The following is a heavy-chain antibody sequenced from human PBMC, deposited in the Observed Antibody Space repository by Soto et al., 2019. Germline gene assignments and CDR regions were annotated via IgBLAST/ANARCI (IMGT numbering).Heavy chain of an antibody. CDR2: IRSKAYGGTT. Sequence: GGSLRLSCTASGFTFGDYAMSWFRQAPGKGLEWVGFIRSKAYGGTTEYAASVKGRFTISRDDSKSIAYLQMNSLKTEDTAVYYCTRDLSGIAVAGTFRYWGQGTLVTVSS. J-gene: IGHJ4*02. CDR3: TRDLSGIAVAGTFRY. V-gene: IGHV3-49*03. D-gene: IGHD6-19*01. CDR1: GFTFGDYA.